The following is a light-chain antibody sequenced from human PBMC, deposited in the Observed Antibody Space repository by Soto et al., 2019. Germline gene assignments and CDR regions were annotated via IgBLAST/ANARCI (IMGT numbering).Light chain of an antibody. V-gene: IGKV3-11*01. CDR2: GAS. J-gene: IGKJ4*01. Sequence: EIVVTQAAATLSVSPCERATLSCRASQSVSSSLAWYQQGPGQAPRLLIYGASTRATGGPARFSGSGSYTNFSLPISSLVPEGSAVYDCQRRSNWSSLTFGGGTKVDIK. CDR1: QSVSSS. CDR3: QRRSNWSSLT.